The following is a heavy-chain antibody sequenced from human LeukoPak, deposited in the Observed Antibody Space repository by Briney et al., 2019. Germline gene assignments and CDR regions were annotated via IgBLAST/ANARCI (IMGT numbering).Heavy chain of an antibody. D-gene: IGHD1-26*01. CDR3: AKSGGYGLIDY. J-gene: IGHJ4*02. CDR2: IYSSGST. CDR1: GGSISGSGYY. V-gene: IGHV4-39*01. Sequence: PSETLSLTCTVSGGSISGSGYYWGWIRQPPGTGLEWIGNIYSSGSTYYNASLQSRVTISIDTSKNQFSLRLNSVTAADTAMYYCAKSGGYGLIDYWGQGTRVTVSS.